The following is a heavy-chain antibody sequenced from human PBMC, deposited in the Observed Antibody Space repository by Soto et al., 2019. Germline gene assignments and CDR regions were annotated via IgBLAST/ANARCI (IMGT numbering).Heavy chain of an antibody. CDR2: ISGSGGST. Sequence: PGGSLRLSCAASGFTFNSYAMSWVRQAPGKGLEWVSAISGSGGSTYYADSVKGRFTISRDNSKNTLYLQMNSLRAEDTAVYYCAKYPHSSRHYAPPYGMDVRGQGTTVTVSS. D-gene: IGHD3-22*01. J-gene: IGHJ6*02. CDR1: GFTFNSYA. V-gene: IGHV3-23*01. CDR3: AKYPHSSRHYAPPYGMDV.